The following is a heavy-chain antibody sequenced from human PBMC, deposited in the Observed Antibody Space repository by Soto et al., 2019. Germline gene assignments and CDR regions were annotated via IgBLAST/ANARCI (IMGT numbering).Heavy chain of an antibody. CDR2: ISWNSGSI. V-gene: IGHV3-9*01. Sequence: SGGSLRLSCAASGFTFDDYAMHWVRQAPGKGLEWVSGISWNSGSIGYADSVKGRFTISRDNAKNSLYLQMNSLRAEDTALYYCAKESARDSSGPDFDYWGQGTLVTVSS. D-gene: IGHD3-22*01. CDR3: AKESARDSSGPDFDY. CDR1: GFTFDDYA. J-gene: IGHJ4*02.